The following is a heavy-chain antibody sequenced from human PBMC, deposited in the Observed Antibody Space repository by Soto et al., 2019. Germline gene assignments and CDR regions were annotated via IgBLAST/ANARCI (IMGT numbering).Heavy chain of an antibody. CDR2: IIPIFGTA. J-gene: IGHJ6*02. V-gene: IGHV1-69*12. D-gene: IGHD2-15*01. Sequence: QVQLVQSGAEVKKPGSSVKVSCKASGGTFSSYAISWVRQAPGQGLEWMGGIIPIFGTANYAQKFQGRVTITADESTSQAYRELGSLRSEDTAVYYCARPPGGRGYYYGMDVWGQGTTVTVSS. CDR3: ARPPGGRGYYYGMDV. CDR1: GGTFSSYA.